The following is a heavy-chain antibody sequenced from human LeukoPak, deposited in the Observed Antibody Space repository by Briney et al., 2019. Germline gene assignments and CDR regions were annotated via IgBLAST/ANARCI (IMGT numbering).Heavy chain of an antibody. Sequence: SETLSLTCAVYGGSFSGYYWSWIRQPPGKGLEWIGEINHSGSTNYNPSLKSRVTISVDTSKNQFSLKLSSVTAADTAVYYCARDEVDYVWGSYRYHPHGYFDYWGQGTLVTVSS. V-gene: IGHV4-34*01. D-gene: IGHD3-16*02. CDR2: INHSGST. CDR3: ARDEVDYVWGSYRYHPHGYFDY. J-gene: IGHJ4*02. CDR1: GGSFSGYY.